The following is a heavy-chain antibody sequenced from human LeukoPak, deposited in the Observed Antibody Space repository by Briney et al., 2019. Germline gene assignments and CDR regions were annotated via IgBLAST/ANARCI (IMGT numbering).Heavy chain of an antibody. J-gene: IGHJ6*02. D-gene: IGHD6-6*01. Sequence: SETLSLTCTVSGGSISNSNYYWGWIRQPPGKGLEWIGNIYYSGNAYYNSSLKSRVTISVDTSKNQFSLKLSSVTAADTAVYYCARAGIAARRTIVGLEYYGMDVWGQGTTVTVSS. CDR3: ARAGIAARRTIVGLEYYGMDV. CDR1: GGSISNSNYY. CDR2: IYYSGNA. V-gene: IGHV4-39*07.